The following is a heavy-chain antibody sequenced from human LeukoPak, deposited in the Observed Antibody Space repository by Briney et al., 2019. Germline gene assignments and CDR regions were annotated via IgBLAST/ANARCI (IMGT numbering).Heavy chain of an antibody. CDR1: GGSFSGYY. V-gene: IGHV4-34*01. D-gene: IGHD1-26*01. Sequence: SETLSLTCAVYGGSFSGYYWSWIRQPPGKGLEWIGEINHSGSTNYNPSLKSRVTISVDTSKNQFSLKLSSVTAADTAVYYCAGGGRVVGATSVDYWGQGTLVTVSS. J-gene: IGHJ4*02. CDR2: INHSGST. CDR3: AGGGRVVGATSVDY.